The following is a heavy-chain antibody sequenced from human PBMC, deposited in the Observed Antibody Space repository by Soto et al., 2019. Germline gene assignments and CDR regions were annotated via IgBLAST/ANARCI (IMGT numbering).Heavy chain of an antibody. CDR1: GFTFSSYG. Sequence: QVQLVESGGGVVQPGRSLRLSCAASGFTFSSYGMHWVRQAPGTGLEWVAVIWYDGSNKYYAYSVKGRFTISRDNSKNRLYLQPNRLRAEDTAVYYCARDAGITVVLFGYYGMDVCGEGNKVVVSS. V-gene: IGHV3-33*01. J-gene: IGHJ6*04. CDR3: ARDAGITVVLFGYYGMDV. CDR2: IWYDGSNK. D-gene: IGHD3-10*01.